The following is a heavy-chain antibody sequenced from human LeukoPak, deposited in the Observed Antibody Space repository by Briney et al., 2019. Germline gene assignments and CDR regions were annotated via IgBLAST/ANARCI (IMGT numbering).Heavy chain of an antibody. CDR1: GFTFSNYD. Sequence: GGSLRLSCSASGFTFSNYDMHWVRQVTGKGLECVSAIATTGDTHYPGSVKGRFTISRENAKNSLYLQMSSLRAGDTAVYYCARGNSDSSGYTFDYWGQGTLVTVSS. D-gene: IGHD3-22*01. V-gene: IGHV3-13*01. J-gene: IGHJ4*02. CDR3: ARGNSDSSGYTFDY. CDR2: IATTGDT.